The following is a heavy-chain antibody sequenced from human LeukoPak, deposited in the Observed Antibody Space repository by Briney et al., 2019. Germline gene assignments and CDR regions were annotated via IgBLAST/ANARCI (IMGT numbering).Heavy chain of an antibody. CDR1: GYTSTGYY. CDR2: INPNSGGT. D-gene: IGHD5-18*01. V-gene: IGHV1-2*02. CDR3: AGRLYTAIVPIFDY. Sequence: ASVKVSCKASGYTSTGYYLHWVRQAPGQGLEWMGWINPNSGGTNYAQKFQGRVTMTGDTSINTAYMELSRLSSDDTAIYYCAGRLYTAIVPIFDYWGQGTLVTVSS. J-gene: IGHJ4*02.